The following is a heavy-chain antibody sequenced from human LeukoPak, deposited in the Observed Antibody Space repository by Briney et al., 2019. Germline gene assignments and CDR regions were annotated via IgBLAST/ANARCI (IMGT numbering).Heavy chain of an antibody. D-gene: IGHD2-2*01. CDR1: GGSFSGYY. J-gene: IGHJ5*02. V-gene: IGHV4-34*01. Sequence: SETLSLTCAVYGGSFSGYYWSWIRQPPGKGLEWIGEINHSGNTNYNPSIKSRVTISVDTSKNQFSLKLSSVTAADTAVYYCARVSGYCSSTSCSNWFDPWGQGTLVTVSS. CDR3: ARVSGYCSSTSCSNWFDP. CDR2: INHSGNT.